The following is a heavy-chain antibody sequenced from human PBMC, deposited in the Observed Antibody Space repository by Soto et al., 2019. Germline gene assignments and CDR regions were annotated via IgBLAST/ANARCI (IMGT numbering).Heavy chain of an antibody. J-gene: IGHJ4*02. D-gene: IGHD1-26*01. Sequence: QVQLVESGGGVVKPGRSLRLSCAASGFTFSSSALPWVRQAPGKGLEWVAVISYDGSNKYYADSVKGRFTLSRDNSKNTLYLQMNSLRAGDTAVYYCAKGSYSGVYSDFDYWGQGTLVTVSS. V-gene: IGHV3-30*18. CDR2: ISYDGSNK. CDR1: GFTFSSSA. CDR3: AKGSYSGVYSDFDY.